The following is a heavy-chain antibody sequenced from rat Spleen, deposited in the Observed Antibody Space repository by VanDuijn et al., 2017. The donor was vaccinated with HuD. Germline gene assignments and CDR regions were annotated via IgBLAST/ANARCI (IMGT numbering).Heavy chain of an antibody. CDR3: ARPTTGIPFNY. Sequence: EVQLVESGGGLVQPGRSLKLSCAASGFTFSDYNMAWVRQAPKKGLEWVASITNAAGKVHYPDSVKGRFTISRDNAKSTLYLQMDSLRSEDTAIYYCARPTTGIPFNYWGQGVMVTVSS. CDR1: GFTFSDYN. J-gene: IGHJ2*01. V-gene: IGHV5-25*01. D-gene: IGHD1-9*01. CDR2: ITNAAGKV.